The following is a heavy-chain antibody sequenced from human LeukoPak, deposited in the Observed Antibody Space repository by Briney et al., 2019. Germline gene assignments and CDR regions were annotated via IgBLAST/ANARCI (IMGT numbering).Heavy chain of an antibody. CDR3: ARAGSITIFGVVIMAAFDI. D-gene: IGHD3-3*01. Sequence: SVKVSCKASGGTYSSYAISWVRQAPGQGLEWMGGIIPIFGTANYAQKFQGRVTITADESTSTAYMELSSLRSEDTAVYYSARAGSITIFGVVIMAAFDIWGQGTMVTVSS. J-gene: IGHJ3*02. CDR1: GGTYSSYA. CDR2: IIPIFGTA. V-gene: IGHV1-69*13.